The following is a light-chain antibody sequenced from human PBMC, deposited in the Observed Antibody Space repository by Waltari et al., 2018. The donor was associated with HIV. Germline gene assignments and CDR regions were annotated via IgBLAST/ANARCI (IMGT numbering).Light chain of an antibody. V-gene: IGLV2-8*01. Sequence: QSALTQPPSASGSPGQSVTISCAGTSSDIGLYNFVSWYQHHPGKAPKLMISEVSRRPSGVPDRFSCSKSGNTASLTVSGLQAEDEAAYYCFSYAGNNYLLFGGGTKLTVL. CDR3: FSYAGNNYLL. J-gene: IGLJ2*01. CDR2: EVS. CDR1: SSDIGLYNF.